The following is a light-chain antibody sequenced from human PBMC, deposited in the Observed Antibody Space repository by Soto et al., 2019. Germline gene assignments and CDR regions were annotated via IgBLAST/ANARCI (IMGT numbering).Light chain of an antibody. CDR1: SSDIGAYDY. Sequence: QSALTQPRSVSGSPGQSITISCTGTSSDIGAYDYVSWYQHDSGKAPKLMIYDVTKRPSGVPNRFSGSKSANRASLTISGLQAEDEADYYCASWDDRLGAVIFGGGTKLTVL. CDR3: ASWDDRLGAVI. J-gene: IGLJ2*01. V-gene: IGLV2-11*01. CDR2: DVT.